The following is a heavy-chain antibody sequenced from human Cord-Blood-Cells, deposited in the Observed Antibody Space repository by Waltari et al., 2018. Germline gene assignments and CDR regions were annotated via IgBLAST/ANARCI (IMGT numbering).Heavy chain of an antibody. CDR2: LSAYNGNT. CDR1: GYTFTSYG. D-gene: IGHD6-6*01. Sequence: QVQLVQSGAEVKKPGASVKVSCKASGYTFTSYGISWVRQAPGPGLEWMGGLSAYNGNTNYAQKLQGRFTMTPDTSTSTAYMELRSLRSEDTAVYYCARGEYSSSHWYYYYGMDVWGQGTTVTVSS. V-gene: IGHV1-18*01. J-gene: IGHJ6*02. CDR3: ARGEYSSSHWYYYYGMDV.